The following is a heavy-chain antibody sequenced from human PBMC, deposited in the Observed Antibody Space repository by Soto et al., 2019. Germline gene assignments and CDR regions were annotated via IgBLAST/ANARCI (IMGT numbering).Heavy chain of an antibody. CDR3: AQGIALGDYYYMDV. V-gene: IGHV1-18*01. J-gene: IGHJ6*03. Sequence: QVHLVQSGAEVKEPGDSVKVSCKASGYTFTAYGINWVRQAPGQGLEWMGWVSAYNGVTNYAQKLHGRVAMTTDTSTKTAYMELRSLIPDDTAVYYCAQGIALGDYYYMDVWGIGTTVTVSS. CDR2: VSAYNGVT. D-gene: IGHD1-26*01. CDR1: GYTFTAYG.